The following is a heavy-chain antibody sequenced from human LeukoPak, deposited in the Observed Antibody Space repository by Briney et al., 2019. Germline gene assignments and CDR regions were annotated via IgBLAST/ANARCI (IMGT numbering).Heavy chain of an antibody. D-gene: IGHD4-17*01. V-gene: IGHV3-9*01. CDR2: ISWNSGSI. J-gene: IGHJ6*02. CDR1: GFTFSSYS. CDR3: AKDKGLETVTTDYYYGMDV. Sequence: QSGGSLRLSCAASGFTFSSYSMDWVRQAPGKGLEWVSGISWNSGSIGYADSVKGRFTISRDNAKNSLYLQMNSLRAEDTALYYCAKDKGLETVTTDYYYGMDVWGQGTTVTVSS.